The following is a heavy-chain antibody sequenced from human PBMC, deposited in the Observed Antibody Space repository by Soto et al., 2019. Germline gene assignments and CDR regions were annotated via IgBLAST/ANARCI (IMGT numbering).Heavy chain of an antibody. J-gene: IGHJ4*02. D-gene: IGHD6-13*01. CDR2: IYYSGNT. Sequence: SETLSLTCSVSGGSISSPSYYWGWIRQPPGKGLEWIGSIYYSGNTYYNPSLKSRVTIFVDTSRNQFSLKLLSVTTADTAVYFCAAGEASSRNLAPYYLDFWGQGTLVTVSS. CDR1: GGSISSPSYY. CDR3: AAGEASSRNLAPYYLDF. V-gene: IGHV4-39*07.